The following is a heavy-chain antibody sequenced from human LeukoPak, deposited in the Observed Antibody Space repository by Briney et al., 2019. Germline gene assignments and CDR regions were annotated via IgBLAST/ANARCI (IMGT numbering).Heavy chain of an antibody. CDR3: ARGDDSSGYYGSKAPIDY. D-gene: IGHD3-22*01. CDR1: GGSISSNSYY. J-gene: IGHJ4*02. CDR2: IYYSGST. Sequence: PSETLSLTCTVSGGSISSNSYYWGWIRQPPGKGLEWIGSIYYSGSTYYNPSLKSRVTISVDTSKNQFSLKLSSVTAADTAVYYCARGDDSSGYYGSKAPIDYWGQGTLVTVSS. V-gene: IGHV4-39*01.